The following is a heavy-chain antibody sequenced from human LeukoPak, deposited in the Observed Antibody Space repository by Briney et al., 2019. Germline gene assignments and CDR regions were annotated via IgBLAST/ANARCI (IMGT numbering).Heavy chain of an antibody. CDR2: IRYDGSNK. CDR1: GFTFSSYG. V-gene: IGHV3-30*02. CDR3: AKEGTSYLPHFDY. D-gene: IGHD2-2*01. Sequence: GGSLRLSCAASGFTFSSYGMHWVRQAPGKGLEWVAFIRYDGSNKYYADSVKGRFTISRDNSKNTLYLQMNSLRAEDTAVYYCAKEGTSYLPHFDYWGQGTLVTVSS. J-gene: IGHJ4*02.